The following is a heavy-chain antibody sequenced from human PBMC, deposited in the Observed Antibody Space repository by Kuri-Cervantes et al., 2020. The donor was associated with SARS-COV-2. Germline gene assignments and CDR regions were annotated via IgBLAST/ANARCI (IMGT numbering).Heavy chain of an antibody. CDR1: GYIFTSYD. CDR3: ARDRESYNPGDYYGMDV. V-gene: IGHV1-18*01. J-gene: IGHJ6*02. Sequence: ASVKVSCKASGYIFTSYDISWVRQATGQGLEWMGWISAYNGNTNYAQKLQGRVTMTTDTSTSTAYMELSSLRSDDTAVYYCARDRESYNPGDYYGMDVWGQGTTVTVSS. D-gene: IGHD1-1*01. CDR2: ISAYNGNT.